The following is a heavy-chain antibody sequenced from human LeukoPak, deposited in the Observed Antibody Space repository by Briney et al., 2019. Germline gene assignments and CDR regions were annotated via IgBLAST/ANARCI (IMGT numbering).Heavy chain of an antibody. CDR3: ARDYGSGGGYNWFDP. Sequence: ASVKVSCKASGYTFTSYYMHWVRQAPGQGLEWMGIINPSGGSTSYAQKFQGRVTMTRDTSTSTVYMELSSLRSEDTAVYYCARDYGSGGGYNWFDPWGQGTLVTVSS. CDR1: GYTFTSYY. CDR2: INPSGGST. J-gene: IGHJ5*02. D-gene: IGHD3-10*01. V-gene: IGHV1-46*01.